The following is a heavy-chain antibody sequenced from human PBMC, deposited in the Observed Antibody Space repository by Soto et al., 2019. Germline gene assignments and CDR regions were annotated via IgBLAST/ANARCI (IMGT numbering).Heavy chain of an antibody. D-gene: IGHD2-15*01. V-gene: IGHV4-39*01. Sequence: SETPSLTCAVYGGSFSSYYWGWLRQPPGKGLEWIGSIYYSGSTYYNPSLKSRVTISVDTSKNQFSLKMTSVTAADAAVYYCARQRAWYGEWAFDIWGQGTMVTVSS. CDR1: GGSFSSYY. CDR2: IYYSGST. CDR3: ARQRAWYGEWAFDI. J-gene: IGHJ3*02.